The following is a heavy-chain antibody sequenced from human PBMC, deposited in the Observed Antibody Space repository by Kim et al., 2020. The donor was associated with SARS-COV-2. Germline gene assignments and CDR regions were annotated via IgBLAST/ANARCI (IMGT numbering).Heavy chain of an antibody. D-gene: IGHD6-19*01. V-gene: IGHV1-3*01. Sequence: ASVKVSCKASGYTFTSYAMHWVRQAPGQRLEWMGWINAGNGNTKYSQKFQGRDTITRDTSASTAYMELSSLRSEDTAVYYCARDADSSGSNWFDPWGQGTLVTVSS. CDR1: GYTFTSYA. CDR2: INAGNGNT. J-gene: IGHJ5*02. CDR3: ARDADSSGSNWFDP.